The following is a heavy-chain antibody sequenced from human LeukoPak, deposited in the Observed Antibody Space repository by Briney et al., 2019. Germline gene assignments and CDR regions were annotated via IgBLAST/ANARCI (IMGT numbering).Heavy chain of an antibody. V-gene: IGHV4-39*07. Sequence: PSETLSLTCTVSGGSISSSSYYWGWIRQPPGKGLEWIGSIYYSGSTYYNPSLKSRATISVDTSKNQFSLKLSSVTAADTAVYYCARDLVAAGGFDPWGQGTLVTVSS. CDR1: GGSISSSSYY. CDR3: ARDLVAAGGFDP. J-gene: IGHJ5*02. D-gene: IGHD6-13*01. CDR2: IYYSGST.